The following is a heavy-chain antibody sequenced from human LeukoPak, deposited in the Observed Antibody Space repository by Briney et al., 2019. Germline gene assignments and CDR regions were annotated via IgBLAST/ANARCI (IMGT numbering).Heavy chain of an antibody. Sequence: PGGSLRLSCAASGFTFSSYAMSWVRQAPGKGLEWVSAISGSGGSTYYADSVKGRFTTSRDNSKNTLYLQMNSLRAEDTAVYYCAKDVQASSGWPIDYWGQGTLVTVSS. D-gene: IGHD6-19*01. CDR3: AKDVQASSGWPIDY. CDR2: ISGSGGST. CDR1: GFTFSSYA. J-gene: IGHJ4*02. V-gene: IGHV3-23*01.